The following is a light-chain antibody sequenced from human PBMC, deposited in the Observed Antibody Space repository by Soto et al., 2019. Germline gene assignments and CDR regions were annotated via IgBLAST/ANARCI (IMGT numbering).Light chain of an antibody. CDR2: GAS. J-gene: IGKJ1*01. V-gene: IGKV3-20*01. CDR1: QSSSY. CDR3: QQYGSSPWT. Sequence: EIVLTQSPGTLSLSPGERATFSCRASQSSSYLAWYQQKPGQAPRLLIYGASTRATGIPDRFSGSGSGTDFTLTISGLEPEDFAVYCCQQYGSSPWTFGQGTKVEIK.